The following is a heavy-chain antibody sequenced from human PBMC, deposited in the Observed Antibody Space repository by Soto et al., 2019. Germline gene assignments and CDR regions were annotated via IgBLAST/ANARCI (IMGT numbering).Heavy chain of an antibody. CDR1: GGSFSGYY. V-gene: IGHV4-34*01. Sequence: SETLSLTCAVYGGSFSGYYWSWIRQPPGKGLEWIGEINHSGSTNYNPSLKSRVTISVDTSKNQFSLKLSSVTAADTAVYYCARSAGVAAAGTWYYYYGMDVWCQGTTVT. CDR2: INHSGST. CDR3: ARSAGVAAAGTWYYYYGMDV. D-gene: IGHD6-13*01. J-gene: IGHJ6*02.